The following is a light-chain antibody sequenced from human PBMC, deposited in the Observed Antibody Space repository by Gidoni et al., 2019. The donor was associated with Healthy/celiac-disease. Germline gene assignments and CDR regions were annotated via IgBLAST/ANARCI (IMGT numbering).Light chain of an antibody. V-gene: IGKV3-20*01. Sequence: EIVLTQSPGTLSLSPGERATLSCRASQSVSSSYLAWYQQKPGQAPRLLIYGASSRATGIPDRFSGSVSGTDFTLTISRLEPEDFAVYYCQQYGSSPPLTFGGXTKVEIK. CDR1: QSVSSSY. CDR2: GAS. J-gene: IGKJ4*01. CDR3: QQYGSSPPLT.